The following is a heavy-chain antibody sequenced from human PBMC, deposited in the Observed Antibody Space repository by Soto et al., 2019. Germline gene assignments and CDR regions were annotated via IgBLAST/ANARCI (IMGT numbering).Heavy chain of an antibody. CDR1: GLTFTNYY. J-gene: IGHJ2*01. CDR2: IRPDAKSYST. CDR3: ASADADPTGHWYFDL. V-gene: IGHV3-72*01. D-gene: IGHD3-9*01. Sequence: EVQLMESGGGLVQPGGSLRLSCAASGLTFTNYYMDWVRQAPGKGLGRVARIRPDAKSYSTEYAALVNGRFTVSRDDSKTSLFLQMNSLQTADTAVYYCASADADPTGHWYFDLWGRGTLVTVSS.